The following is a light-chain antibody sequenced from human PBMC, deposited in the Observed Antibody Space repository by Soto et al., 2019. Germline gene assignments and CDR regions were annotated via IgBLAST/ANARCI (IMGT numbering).Light chain of an antibody. CDR1: SSDVGGYNY. CDR3: SSHTSSSTL. V-gene: IGLV2-14*03. J-gene: IGLJ2*01. Sequence: QSALTQPASVSGSPGQSITISCTGTSSDVGGYNYVSWYQQHPGKAPKLMIYDVSNRPSGVSNRFSGSKSGNTASLTISGVQAEDEADYYCSSHTSSSTLFGGGTKVTVL. CDR2: DVS.